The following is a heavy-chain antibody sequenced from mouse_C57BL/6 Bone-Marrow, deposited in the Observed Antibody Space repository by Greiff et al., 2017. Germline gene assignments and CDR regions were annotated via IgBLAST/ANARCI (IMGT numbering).Heavy chain of an antibody. V-gene: IGHV3-6*01. CDR2: ISYDGSN. CDR1: GYSITSGYY. D-gene: IGHD4-1*01. J-gene: IGHJ1*03. CDR3: ASWAYWYFDV. Sequence: EVQVVESGPGLVKPSQSLSLTCSVTGYSITSGYYWNWIRQFPGNKLEWMGYISYDGSNNYNPSLKNRISITRDTSKNQFFLKLNSVTTEDTATYYCASWAYWYFDVWGTGTTVTVSS.